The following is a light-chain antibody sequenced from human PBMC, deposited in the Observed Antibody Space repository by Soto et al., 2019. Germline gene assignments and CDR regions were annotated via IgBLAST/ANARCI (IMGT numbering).Light chain of an antibody. Sequence: EIVLPQSPATLPLSPGERATLSCRASQSVSSYLAWDQQKPGQAPRLLIYDASNRATGIPARFSGSGSGKDFTLTIRSLEPEDFAVYYCQQRSKWPPLTFGGGTKGEIK. CDR2: DAS. V-gene: IGKV3-11*01. J-gene: IGKJ4*01. CDR3: QQRSKWPPLT. CDR1: QSVSSY.